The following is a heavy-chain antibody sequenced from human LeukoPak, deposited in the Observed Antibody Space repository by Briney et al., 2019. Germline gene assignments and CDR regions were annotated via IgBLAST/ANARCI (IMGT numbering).Heavy chain of an antibody. J-gene: IGHJ3*02. CDR2: ISSSSSYT. D-gene: IGHD6-25*01. V-gene: IGHV3-11*06. CDR1: GFTFSYYE. Sequence: PGGSLRLSCAASGFTFSYYEMNWVRQAPGKGLEWVSYISSSSSYTNYADSVKGRFTISRDNAKNSLYLQMNSLRAEDTAVYYCARVSRRAFDIWGQGTMVTVSS. CDR3: ARVSRRAFDI.